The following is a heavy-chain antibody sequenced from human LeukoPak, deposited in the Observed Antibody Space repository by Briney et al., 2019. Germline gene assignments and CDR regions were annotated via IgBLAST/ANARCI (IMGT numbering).Heavy chain of an antibody. V-gene: IGHV4-31*03. CDR2: IYYSGST. CDR3: ARILGHAFDI. D-gene: IGHD3-16*01. CDR1: GVSISSGGYY. J-gene: IGHJ3*02. Sequence: SQTLSLTGTVSGVSISSGGYYWSWIRQHPGKGLEWIGYIYYSGSTYYNPSLKSRVTISVDTSKNQFSLKLSSVTAADTAVYYCARILGHAFDIWGQGTMLTVSS.